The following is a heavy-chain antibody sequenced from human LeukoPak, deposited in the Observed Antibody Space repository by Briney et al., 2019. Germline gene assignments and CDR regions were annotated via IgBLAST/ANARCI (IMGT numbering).Heavy chain of an antibody. CDR2: ISGSGGST. CDR1: GFTFRSYA. J-gene: IGHJ4*02. Sequence: GGSLGLSCAASGFTFRSYAMSWVRQAPGKGLEWVSAISGSGGSTYYADSVKGRFTISRDNSKNTLYLQMNSLRAEDTAVYYCAKTKIFYGDYDYWGQGALVTVSS. D-gene: IGHD4-17*01. V-gene: IGHV3-23*01. CDR3: AKTKIFYGDYDY.